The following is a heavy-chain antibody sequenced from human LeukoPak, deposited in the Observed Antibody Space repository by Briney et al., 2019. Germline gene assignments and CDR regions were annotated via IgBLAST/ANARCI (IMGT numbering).Heavy chain of an antibody. D-gene: IGHD6-19*01. Sequence: SETLSLTCIVSGGSVSSYYWSWIRQPPGKGLEWIAYIHYSGSTNYDPSLKSRVTISIATSKNPFSLKLSSVTAADTAVYYCARGRRSRIAVAGKGFDYWGQGTLVTVSS. V-gene: IGHV4-59*02. CDR1: GGSVSSYY. J-gene: IGHJ4*02. CDR3: ARGRRSRIAVAGKGFDY. CDR2: IHYSGST.